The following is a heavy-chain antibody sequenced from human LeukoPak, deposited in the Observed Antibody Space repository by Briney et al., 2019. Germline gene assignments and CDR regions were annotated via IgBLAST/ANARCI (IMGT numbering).Heavy chain of an antibody. CDR3: ARAGRGYSYGYFDY. CDR2: IYYSGST. Sequence: PSETLSLTCAVYGGSFSGYYWSWIRQPPGKGLEWIGYIYYSGSTSYNPSLKSRVTISVDTSKNQFSLKLSSVTAADTAVYYCARAGRGYSYGYFDYWGQGTLVTVSS. D-gene: IGHD5-18*01. CDR1: GGSFSGYY. J-gene: IGHJ4*02. V-gene: IGHV4-59*01.